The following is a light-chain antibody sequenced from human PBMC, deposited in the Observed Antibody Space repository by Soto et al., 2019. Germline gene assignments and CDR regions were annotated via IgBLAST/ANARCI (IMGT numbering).Light chain of an antibody. CDR1: QSVGGSF. J-gene: IGKJ1*01. CDR3: QQYGSSGT. V-gene: IGKV3-20*01. Sequence: ETVLTQSPCTLSLSPGLRSTLPCRASQSVGGSFLAWYQQKPGQAPRLLIYGASNRATGIPDRFSGSGSGTDFTLTISRLEPEDFAVYYCQQYGSSGTFGQGTKVDIK. CDR2: GAS.